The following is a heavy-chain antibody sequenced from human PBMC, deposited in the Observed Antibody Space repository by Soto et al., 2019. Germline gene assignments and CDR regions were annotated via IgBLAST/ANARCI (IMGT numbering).Heavy chain of an antibody. V-gene: IGHV1-2*02. CDR2: ISPNSGDT. CDR3: ARGHKLRQGNNWFDT. J-gene: IGHJ5*02. D-gene: IGHD3-3*01. CDR1: GYTFTGYY. Sequence: ASVKVSCKASGYTFTGYYLHWVRQAPGQGPEWMGWISPNSGDTSSAQKFQGRVTMTRDTSISTAYMVLTSLTSDDTAVYYCARGHKLRQGNNWFDTWGQGTLVTVSS.